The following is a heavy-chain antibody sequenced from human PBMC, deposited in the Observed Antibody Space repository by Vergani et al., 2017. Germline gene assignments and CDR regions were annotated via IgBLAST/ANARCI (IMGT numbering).Heavy chain of an antibody. J-gene: IGHJ6*02. CDR1: GYTFTSYA. Sequence: QVQLVQSGAEVKKPGASVKVSCKASGYTFTSYAMNWVRQAPGQGLEWMGWINTNTGNPTYAQGFTGRFVFSLDTSVSTAYLQISSLKAEDTAVYYCARDPPRGYSSSWYRYYYYYGMDVWGQGTTVTVSS. CDR2: INTNTGNP. CDR3: ARDPPRGYSSSWYRYYYYYGMDV. D-gene: IGHD6-13*01. V-gene: IGHV7-4-1*02.